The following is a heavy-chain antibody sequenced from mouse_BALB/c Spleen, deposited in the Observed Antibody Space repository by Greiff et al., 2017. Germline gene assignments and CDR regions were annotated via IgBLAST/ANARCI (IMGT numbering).Heavy chain of an antibody. J-gene: IGHJ2*01. V-gene: IGHV5-6-5*01. CDR3: AREESRITTWGY. CDR1: GFTFSSYA. Sequence: EVMLVESGGGLVKPGGSLKLSCAASGFTFSSYAMSWVRQTPEKRLEWVASISSGGSTYYPDSVKGRFTISRDNARNILYLQMSSLRSEDTAMYYCAREESRITTWGYWGQGTTLTVSS. CDR2: ISSGGST. D-gene: IGHD2-4*01.